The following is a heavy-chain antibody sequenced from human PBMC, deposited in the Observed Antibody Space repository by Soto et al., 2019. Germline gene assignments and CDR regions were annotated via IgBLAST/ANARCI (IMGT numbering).Heavy chain of an antibody. CDR1: GYTFTGYY. J-gene: IGHJ3*02. D-gene: IGHD3-22*01. Sequence: ASLKVSCKASGYTFTGYYMHWVRQAPGQGLEWMGWINPNSGGTNYAQKFQGWVTMTRDTSISTAYMELSRLRSDDTAVYYCARGTYYYDSSGYNDAFDIWGQGTMVTVSS. CDR3: ARGTYYYDSSGYNDAFDI. CDR2: INPNSGGT. V-gene: IGHV1-2*04.